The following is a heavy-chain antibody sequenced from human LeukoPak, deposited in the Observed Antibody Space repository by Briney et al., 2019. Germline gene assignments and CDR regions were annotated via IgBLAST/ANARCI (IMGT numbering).Heavy chain of an antibody. J-gene: IGHJ4*02. CDR1: GGSISSSSYY. CDR3: ARDIAGATYFDY. V-gene: IGHV4-39*07. CDR2: IYYSGST. D-gene: IGHD1-26*01. Sequence: SETLSLTCTVSGGSISSSSYYWGWIRQPPGKGLEWIGSIYYSGSTYYNPSLKSRVTISVDTSKNQFSLKLSSVTAADTAVYYCARDIAGATYFDYWGQGTLVTVSS.